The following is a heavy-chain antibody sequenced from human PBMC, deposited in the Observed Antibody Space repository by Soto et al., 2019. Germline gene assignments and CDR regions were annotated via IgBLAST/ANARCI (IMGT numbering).Heavy chain of an antibody. CDR3: AIDRSRRSAYWWLDY. J-gene: IGHJ4*02. D-gene: IGHD3-3*01. CDR2: INPYGGAA. V-gene: IGHV1-46*01. Sequence: ASVKVSCKASGYTFTSTWMHWVRQAPGQGLEWMGIINPYGGAATYAEKFQGRVTMTRDTSTATDYMELSSLRSEDTAMYYCAIDRSRRSAYWWLDYSSQGTQVSVSS. CDR1: GYTFTSTW.